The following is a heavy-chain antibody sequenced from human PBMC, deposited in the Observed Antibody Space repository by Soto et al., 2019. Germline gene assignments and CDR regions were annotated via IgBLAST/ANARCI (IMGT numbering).Heavy chain of an antibody. CDR3: ARAAETGGNWFDP. CDR1: GGSIRSSY. D-gene: IGHD1-1*01. CDR2: MYFSGTT. J-gene: IGHJ5*02. V-gene: IGHV4-59*01. Sequence: NPSETLSLTCTVSGGSIRSSYWTWIRQPPGKGLEWIGHMYFSGTTNFNPSLKSRITMSVDTSKNQFSLKLSSVTAADTAVYYCARAAETGGNWFDPWGQGTLVTVS.